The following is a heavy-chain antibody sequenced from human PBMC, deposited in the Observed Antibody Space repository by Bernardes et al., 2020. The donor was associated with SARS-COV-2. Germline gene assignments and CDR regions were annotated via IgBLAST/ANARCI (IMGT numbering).Heavy chain of an antibody. V-gene: IGHV4-34*01. J-gene: IGHJ6*02. CDR2: INDSGST. CDR1: GGSFSGYY. CDR3: SRGRPDYDFWNGYYSWRGYGMDV. Sequence: SETLSLTCAVSGGSFSGYYWSWIRQPPGKGLEWIGEINDSGSTNYNPSLKSRVTISVDTSKNQFSLKLSSVTAADTAVYYCSRGRPDYDFWNGYYSWRGYGMDVWGQGTTVTVSS. D-gene: IGHD3-3*01.